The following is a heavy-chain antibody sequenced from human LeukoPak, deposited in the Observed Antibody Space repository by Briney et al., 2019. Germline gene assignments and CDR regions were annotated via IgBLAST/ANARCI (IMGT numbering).Heavy chain of an antibody. CDR3: ARGFGPDIVVEPAAPYYYYGLDV. V-gene: IGHV4-34*01. D-gene: IGHD2-2*01. Sequence: SETLSVTCAVYGGSVSGYYWSWIRQPPGKGLEWIGEINHGGSTNYNPSLKSRVTMSVDTSKNQFSLKLSSVTAADTAVYYCARGFGPDIVVEPAAPYYYYGLDVMGQETTVTVSS. CDR1: GGSVSGYY. J-gene: IGHJ6*02. CDR2: INHGGST.